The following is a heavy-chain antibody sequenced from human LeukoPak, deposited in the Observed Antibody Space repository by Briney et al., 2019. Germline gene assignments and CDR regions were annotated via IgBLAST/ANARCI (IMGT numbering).Heavy chain of an antibody. CDR2: ISSSGSTI. J-gene: IGHJ4*02. CDR3: ASPRMIRYFDWSNKEDY. CDR1: GFTFSDYY. Sequence: GGSLRLSCAASGFTFSDYYMSWIRQAPGKGLEWVSYISSSGSTIYYAVSVKGRFTISRDNAKNSLYLQMNSLRAEDTAVYYCASPRMIRYFDWSNKEDYWGQGTLVTVSS. D-gene: IGHD3-9*01. V-gene: IGHV3-11*01.